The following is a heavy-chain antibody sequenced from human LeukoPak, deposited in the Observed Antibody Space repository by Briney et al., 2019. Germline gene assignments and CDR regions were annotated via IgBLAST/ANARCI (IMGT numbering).Heavy chain of an antibody. J-gene: IGHJ4*02. CDR1: GGSISSLY. D-gene: IGHD6-6*01. Sequence: PSETLSLTCSVSGGSISSLYWSWIRQPPGKGLEWIGYIYYTGSTNYNPSLKSRVIMFVDMSKNQFSLRLSPVTAADTAVYYCARHRAYSSSSPFDYWGQGTLVTVSS. V-gene: IGHV4-59*08. CDR2: IYYTGST. CDR3: ARHRAYSSSSPFDY.